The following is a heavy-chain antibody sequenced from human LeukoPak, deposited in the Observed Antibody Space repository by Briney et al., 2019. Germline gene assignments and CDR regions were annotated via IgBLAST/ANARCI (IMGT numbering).Heavy chain of an antibody. Sequence: ASVKVSCKAAGYTFTSYCMHWVRQAPGRGLEWMGIINPSGGSTSYAQKFQGRVTMTRDMSTSTVYMELSSLRSEDTAVYYCARSRFLAFLDVWGKGTTVTVSS. CDR3: ARSRFLAFLDV. CDR1: GYTFTSYC. D-gene: IGHD3-3*01. J-gene: IGHJ6*04. V-gene: IGHV1-46*01. CDR2: INPSGGST.